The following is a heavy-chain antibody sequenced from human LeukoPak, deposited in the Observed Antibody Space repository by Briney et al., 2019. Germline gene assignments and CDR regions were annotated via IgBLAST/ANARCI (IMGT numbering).Heavy chain of an antibody. CDR3: ASSNPMSFDY. V-gene: IGHV3-30*02. Sequence: GGSLRLSCAASGFTFSSYGMHWVRQAPGKGLEWVAFIRYDGSNKYYVDSVKGRFTISRDNSKNTLYLQMNSLRAEDTAVYYCASSNPMSFDYWGQGTLVTVSS. D-gene: IGHD2-2*01. J-gene: IGHJ4*02. CDR2: IRYDGSNK. CDR1: GFTFSSYG.